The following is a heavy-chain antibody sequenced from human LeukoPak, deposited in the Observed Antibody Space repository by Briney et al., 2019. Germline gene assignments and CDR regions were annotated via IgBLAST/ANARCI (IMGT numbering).Heavy chain of an antibody. CDR3: AGPSASTVTTGGDAFDI. Sequence: SETLSLTCTVSGGSISGYYWTWIRQPPGKGLEWIGYIYYSGSTNYNPSLKSRVTISVDTSKNQFSLKLSSVTAADTAVYYCAGPSASTVTTGGDAFDIWGQGTMVTVSS. V-gene: IGHV4-59*08. D-gene: IGHD4-17*01. CDR1: GGSISGYY. CDR2: IYYSGST. J-gene: IGHJ3*02.